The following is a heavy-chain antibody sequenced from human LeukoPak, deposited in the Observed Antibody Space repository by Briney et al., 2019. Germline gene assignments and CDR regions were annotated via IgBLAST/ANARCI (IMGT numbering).Heavy chain of an antibody. V-gene: IGHV3-30*02. D-gene: IGHD6-25*01. CDR2: IRYDGSNK. CDR1: GFTFSSYG. Sequence: GGSLRLSCAASGFTFSSYGMHWVRQAPGKGLEWVAFIRYDGSNKYYADSVKGRFTISRDNSKNTLYLQMNSLRTEDTAVYYCVKEVAAAAPYFDYWGQGILVTVSS. CDR3: VKEVAAAAPYFDY. J-gene: IGHJ4*02.